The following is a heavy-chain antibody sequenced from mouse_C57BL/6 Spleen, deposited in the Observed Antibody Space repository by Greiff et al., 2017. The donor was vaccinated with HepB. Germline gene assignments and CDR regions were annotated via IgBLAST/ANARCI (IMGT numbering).Heavy chain of an antibody. CDR3: ARGITTVPYAMDY. Sequence: VQLQQSGAELVMPGASVKLSCKASGYTFTSYWMHWVKQRPGQGLEWIGEIDPSDSYTNYNQKFKGKSTLTVDKSSSTAYMQLSSLTSEDSAVYYCARGITTVPYAMDYWGQRTSVTVSS. V-gene: IGHV1-69*01. CDR1: GYTFTSYW. D-gene: IGHD1-1*01. CDR2: IDPSDSYT. J-gene: IGHJ4*01.